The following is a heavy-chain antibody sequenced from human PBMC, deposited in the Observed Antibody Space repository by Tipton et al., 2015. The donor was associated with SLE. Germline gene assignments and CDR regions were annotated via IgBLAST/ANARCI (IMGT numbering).Heavy chain of an antibody. V-gene: IGHV3-7*03. Sequence: SLRLSCEASGFTFNTYWMSWVRQAPGKGLEWVANIKKDGSEKHYVDSVKGRFTISRDNAKNSLYLQMNSLRADDTALYYCAKDMYPGGADVWGQGTTVTVSS. J-gene: IGHJ6*02. D-gene: IGHD2-2*01. CDR2: IKKDGSEK. CDR3: AKDMYPGGADV. CDR1: GFTFNTYW.